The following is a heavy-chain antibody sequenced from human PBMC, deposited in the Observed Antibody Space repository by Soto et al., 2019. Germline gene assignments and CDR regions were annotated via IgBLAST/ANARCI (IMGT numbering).Heavy chain of an antibody. V-gene: IGHV4-30-2*01. J-gene: IGHJ4*02. CDR3: ARKVAARNYFDY. CDR1: GGSISSGYS. CDR2: IYHIGNA. D-gene: IGHD6-6*01. Sequence: QLQLQESGSGLVKTSQTLSLTCAVSGGSISSGYSWSWIRQPPGKGLEWVRYIYHIGNAYYNPSLKSRVTISIGRSKNQFSLKLTSVTAADTAVYYCARKVAARNYFDYWGQGTLVTVSS.